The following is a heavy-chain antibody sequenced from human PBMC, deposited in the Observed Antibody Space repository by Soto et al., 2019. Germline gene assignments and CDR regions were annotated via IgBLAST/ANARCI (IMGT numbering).Heavy chain of an antibody. V-gene: IGHV3-21*01. CDR1: GFTFSSYS. D-gene: IGHD6-19*01. J-gene: IGHJ4*02. CDR3: ARGSSGWYLAQN. CDR2: ISSSSSYI. Sequence: EVQLVESGGGLVKPGGSLRLSCAASGFTFSSYSMNWVRQAPGKGLEWVSSISSSSSYIYYAHSVKGRFTISRDNAKNSLYLQMNSLRAEDTAVYYCARGSSGWYLAQNWGQGTLVTVSS.